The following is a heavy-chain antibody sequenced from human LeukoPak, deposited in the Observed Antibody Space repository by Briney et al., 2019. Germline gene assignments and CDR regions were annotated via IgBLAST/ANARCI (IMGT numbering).Heavy chain of an antibody. CDR3: AKEAVEYFDY. V-gene: IGHV3-21*04. J-gene: IGHJ4*02. CDR1: GFTFSSYS. CDR2: ISSSSSYI. Sequence: GGSLRLSCAASGFTFSSYSMNWVRQAPGKGLEWVSSISSSSSYIYYADSVKGRFTISRDNAKNSLYLQMSSLRAEDTAVYYCAKEAVEYFDYWGQGTLVTVSS.